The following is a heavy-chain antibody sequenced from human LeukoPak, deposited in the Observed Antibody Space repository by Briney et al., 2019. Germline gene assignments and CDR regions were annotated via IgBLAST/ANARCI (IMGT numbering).Heavy chain of an antibody. D-gene: IGHD2-2*01. J-gene: IGHJ4*01. Sequence: ASVKVSCKASGYRFTTYGISWVRQAPGQGLEWMAWINVYSGTTEYKADLQGRLTVATETSTTTAYMELRSLRSDDTAVYYCVFGECSSTSCYPRRDYWGHGTLVTVSS. CDR2: INVYSGTT. CDR3: VFGECSSTSCYPRRDY. V-gene: IGHV1-18*01. CDR1: GYRFTTYG.